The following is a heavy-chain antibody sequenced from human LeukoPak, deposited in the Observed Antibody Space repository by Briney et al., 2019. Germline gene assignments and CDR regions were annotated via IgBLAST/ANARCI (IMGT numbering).Heavy chain of an antibody. D-gene: IGHD2-21*02. V-gene: IGHV3-21*04. J-gene: IGHJ4*02. CDR3: ARAQTYGDSRLLLDY. Sequence: GGSLRLSCEASGFTFNTYSMNWARRAPGKGLEWVSSIDSSGGYMFYADSVKGRFIISRDNAKNSLYLQMNSLRVEDTALYYCARAQTYGDSRLLLDYWGQGTLVTVSS. CDR2: IDSSGGYM. CDR1: GFTFNTYS.